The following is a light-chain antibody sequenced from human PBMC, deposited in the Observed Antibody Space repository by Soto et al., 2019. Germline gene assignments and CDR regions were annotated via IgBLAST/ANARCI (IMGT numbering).Light chain of an antibody. V-gene: IGKV1-17*01. CDR1: QGIRND. CDR2: AAS. Sequence: DIQMTQFPSSLSASVGDRVTITCRASQGIRNDLGWYQQKSGKAPKRLIYAASSLQSGVPSRFNGSGSGTEFTLAISSLQPEDSATFYCLQHSTYPLTFGQGTKVEIK. CDR3: LQHSTYPLT. J-gene: IGKJ1*01.